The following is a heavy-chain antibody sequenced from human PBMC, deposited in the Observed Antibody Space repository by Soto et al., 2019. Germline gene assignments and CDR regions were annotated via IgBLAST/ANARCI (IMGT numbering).Heavy chain of an antibody. CDR2: ISPYSGYT. CDR3: AREASVLIPAAQPSRFDS. Sequence: QVQLVQSGPEMKKPGAPVKVSCKGFGYSFMKYGINWVRQAPGQGLEWVGWISPYSGYTHSAQKFHGRLTLTTDTAASTAYMELRILRSADTALYYCAREASVLIPAAQPSRFDSWGQGTLVTVSS. V-gene: IGHV1-18*01. J-gene: IGHJ4*02. CDR1: GYSFMKYG. D-gene: IGHD2-2*01.